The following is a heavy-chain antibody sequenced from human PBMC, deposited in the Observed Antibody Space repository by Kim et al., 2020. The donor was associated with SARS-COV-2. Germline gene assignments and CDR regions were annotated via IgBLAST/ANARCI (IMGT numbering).Heavy chain of an antibody. CDR3: ARVMVRGVKDGMDV. CDR2: IYYSGST. V-gene: IGHV4-39*01. Sequence: SETLSLTCTVSGGSISSSSYYWGWIRQPPGKGLEWIGSIYYSGSTYYNPSLKSRVTISVDTSKNQFSLKLSSVTAADTAVYYCARVMVRGVKDGMDVWGQGTTVTVSS. J-gene: IGHJ6*02. D-gene: IGHD3-10*01. CDR1: GGSISSSSYY.